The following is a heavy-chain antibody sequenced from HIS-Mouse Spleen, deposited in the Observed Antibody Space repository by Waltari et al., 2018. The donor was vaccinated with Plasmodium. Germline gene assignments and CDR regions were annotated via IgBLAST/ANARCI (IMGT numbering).Heavy chain of an antibody. J-gene: IGHJ4*02. V-gene: IGHV1-8*01. CDR2: MNPNSGNT. D-gene: IGHD6-13*01. CDR3: ARGRSTYSSSWSADFDY. Sequence: QVQLVQSGAEVKKPGASVKVSCKASGYTFTSYDINWLRPATGQGLEWMGWMNPNSGNTGYAQKFQGRVTMTRNTSISTAYMELSSLRSEDTAVYYCARGRSTYSSSWSADFDYWGQGTLVTVSS. CDR1: GYTFTSYD.